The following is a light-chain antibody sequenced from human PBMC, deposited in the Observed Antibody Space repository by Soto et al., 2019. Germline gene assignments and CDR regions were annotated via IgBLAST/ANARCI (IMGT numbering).Light chain of an antibody. CDR3: QHYTTYSGT. CDR1: QSISTW. Sequence: DIHMTQSPATRSASVGDRVAITCRASQSISTWLAWYQQKPGKAPKLLIYWASSLESGVPSRFSGSGSGTEFTLTLSSLQPDDFATYYCQHYTTYSGTFGPGTKVDIK. CDR2: WAS. J-gene: IGKJ3*01. V-gene: IGKV1-5*03.